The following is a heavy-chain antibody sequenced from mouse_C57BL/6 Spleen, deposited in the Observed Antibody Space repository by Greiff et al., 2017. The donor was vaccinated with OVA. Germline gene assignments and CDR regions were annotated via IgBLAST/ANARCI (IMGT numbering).Heavy chain of an antibody. J-gene: IGHJ3*01. CDR2: IYPGSGNT. CDR1: GYTFTDYY. D-gene: IGHD1-1*01. Sequence: VQLQESGAELVRPGASVKLSCKASGYTFTDYYINWVKQRPGQGLEWIARIYPGSGNTYYNEKFKGKATLTAEKSSSTAYMQLSSLTSEDSAVYFCAIYYGAAWFAYWGQGTLVTVSA. V-gene: IGHV1-76*01. CDR3: AIYYGAAWFAY.